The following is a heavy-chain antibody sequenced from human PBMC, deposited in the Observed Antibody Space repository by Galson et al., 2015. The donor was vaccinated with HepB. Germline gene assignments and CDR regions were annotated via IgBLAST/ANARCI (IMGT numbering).Heavy chain of an antibody. Sequence: SLRLSCAASGFSFNAAWMSWVRQAPGKGLEWIGRVKSKTDDGTTDYAAPGKGRFTISRDDSNNMVYLQMNSLKTEDTAVYYCATEGVGVIEHWGQGTLVTVPS. J-gene: IGHJ4*02. D-gene: IGHD1-26*01. CDR3: ATEGVGVIEH. CDR2: VKSKTDDGTT. CDR1: GFSFNAAW. V-gene: IGHV3-15*01.